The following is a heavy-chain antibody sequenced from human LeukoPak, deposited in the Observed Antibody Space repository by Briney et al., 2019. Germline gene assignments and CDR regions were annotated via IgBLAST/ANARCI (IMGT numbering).Heavy chain of an antibody. V-gene: IGHV3-48*01. D-gene: IGHD1-26*01. CDR3: ARGRLTSGSYFFDY. J-gene: IGHJ4*02. CDR1: AFTFSDYS. Sequence: GGSLRLSCAASAFTFSDYSMNWVRQAPGKGLEWISYISGRSSTIYYADSVRGRFTISRDNAKNSMYLQMNSLRAEDTAVYYCARGRLTSGSYFFDYWGQGTLVTVSS. CDR2: ISGRSSTI.